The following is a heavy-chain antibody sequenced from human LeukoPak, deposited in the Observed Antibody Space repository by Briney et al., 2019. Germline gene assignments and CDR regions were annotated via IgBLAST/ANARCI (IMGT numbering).Heavy chain of an antibody. CDR2: ISWNSGSI. D-gene: IGHD5-24*01. CDR1: GFTFDDYA. CDR3: AKEAGMATTDAFDI. J-gene: IGHJ3*02. V-gene: IGHV3-9*01. Sequence: RSLRLSCAASGFTFDDYAMHWVRQAPGKGLEWVSGISWNSGSIGYADSVKGRFTISRDNAKNSLYLQMNSLRAEDTALYYCAKEAGMATTDAFDIWGQGTMVTVSS.